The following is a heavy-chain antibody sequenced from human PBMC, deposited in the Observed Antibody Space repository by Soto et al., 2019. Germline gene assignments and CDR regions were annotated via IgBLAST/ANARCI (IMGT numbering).Heavy chain of an antibody. CDR1: GGTFSSYA. D-gene: IGHD3-3*01. CDR2: IVPIFGTA. J-gene: IGHJ4*02. V-gene: IGHV1-69*13. Sequence: SVKVSCKASGGTFSSYAISWVRQAPGQGLEWMGGIVPIFGTANYAQKFQGRVTITADESTGTAYMEVSSLRSEDTALYYCARRDTSGFLRYFDNWGQGTLVTVSS. CDR3: ARRDTSGFLRYFDN.